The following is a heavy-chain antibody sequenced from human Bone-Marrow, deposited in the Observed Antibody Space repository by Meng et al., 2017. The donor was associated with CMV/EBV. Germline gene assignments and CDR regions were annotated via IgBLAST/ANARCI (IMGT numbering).Heavy chain of an antibody. V-gene: IGHV4-30-4*08. J-gene: IGHJ4*02. CDR2: IYYSGST. D-gene: IGHD1-14*01. Sequence: SETLSLTCTVSGGSISSGDYYWSWIRQPPGKGLEWIGYIYYSGSTYYNPSLKSRVTISVDTSKNQFSLKLSSVTAADMAVYYCARGSEPDFDYWGQGKLVTVSS. CDR1: GGSISSGDYY. CDR3: ARGSEPDFDY.